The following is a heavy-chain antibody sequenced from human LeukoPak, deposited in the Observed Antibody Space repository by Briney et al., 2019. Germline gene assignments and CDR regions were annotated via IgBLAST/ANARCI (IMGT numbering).Heavy chain of an antibody. J-gene: IGHJ4*02. CDR2: IYPGDSDT. Sequence: GESLKISCKGSGYGFTSYWIGWVRQMPGKGLEWMGIIYPGDSDTRYSPSFQGQVTISADKSISTAYLQWSSLKASDTAMYYCAISTMVRGVRQYYFDYWGQGTLVTVSS. D-gene: IGHD3-10*01. V-gene: IGHV5-51*01. CDR3: AISTMVRGVRQYYFDY. CDR1: GYGFTSYW.